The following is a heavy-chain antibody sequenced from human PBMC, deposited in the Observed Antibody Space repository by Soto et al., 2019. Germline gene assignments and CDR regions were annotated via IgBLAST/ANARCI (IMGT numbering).Heavy chain of an antibody. V-gene: IGHV4-30-4*01. D-gene: IGHD2-2*01. J-gene: IGHJ4*02. CDR2: IYNSGTT. CDR3: ARGPSTDKVEY. Sequence: QVQLQESGPGLVEPSQTLSLICTVSGDSISSGGYFWSRIRQPPGKGLEWIGHIYNSGTTYSNPSLKSRVTISVDTSKNQFSLKLTSVTAADTAVYYCARGPSTDKVEYWGQGTLVTVSS. CDR1: GDSISSGGYF.